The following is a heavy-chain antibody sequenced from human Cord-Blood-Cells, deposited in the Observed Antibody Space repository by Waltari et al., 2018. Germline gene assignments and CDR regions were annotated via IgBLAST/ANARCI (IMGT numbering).Heavy chain of an antibody. J-gene: IGHJ3*02. D-gene: IGHD3-9*01. CDR2: IIPILGIA. V-gene: IGHV1-69*04. CDR1: GGTFSSYA. CDR3: ARGSGILTGSAFDI. Sequence: QVQLVQSAAEVKKPGSSVKVSCKASGGTFSSYAISWVRQAPGQGLEWMGGIIPILGIANYAQKFQGRVTITADESTSTAYMELSSLRSEDTAVYYCARGSGILTGSAFDIWGQGTMVTVSS.